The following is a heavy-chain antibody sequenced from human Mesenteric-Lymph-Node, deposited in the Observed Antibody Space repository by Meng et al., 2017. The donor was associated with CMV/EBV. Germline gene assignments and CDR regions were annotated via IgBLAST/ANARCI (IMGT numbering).Heavy chain of an antibody. Sequence: CACCGGSIRSIHWSRHRQPPGKGLEWIGKINHNGSTNSNPSLTSRVTISVDTSKNQFSLKLNSVTAADTAVYYCARGYSNYIARFDPWGQGTLVTVSS. CDR3: ARGYSNYIARFDP. J-gene: IGHJ5*02. CDR2: INHNGST. D-gene: IGHD4-11*01. CDR1: GGSIRSIH. V-gene: IGHV4-34*01.